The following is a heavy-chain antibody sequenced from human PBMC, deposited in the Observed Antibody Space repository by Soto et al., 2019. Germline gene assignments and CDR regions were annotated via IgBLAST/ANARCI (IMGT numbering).Heavy chain of an antibody. CDR2: MNPNSGNT. D-gene: IGHD2-15*01. V-gene: IGHV1-8*01. Sequence: ASVKVSCKASGYTFTSYDINWVRQATGQGLEWMGWMNPNSGNTGYAQKFQGRVTMTRNTSISTAYMELSSLRSEDTAVYYCARGALVVASTPDAFDIWGQGTMVTVSS. J-gene: IGHJ3*02. CDR3: ARGALVVASTPDAFDI. CDR1: GYTFTSYD.